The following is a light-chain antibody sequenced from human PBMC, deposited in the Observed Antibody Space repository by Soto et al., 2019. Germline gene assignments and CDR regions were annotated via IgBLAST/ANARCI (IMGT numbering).Light chain of an antibody. Sequence: EIVMTQSPATLSVSPGERASLSCRASQSVGSNLAWYQQTAGQAPRLLIYGASTRATGIPARFSGSGSGTEFTLTIGSLKSEDFAVYSCQQYTNWPYTFGQGTQLEIK. J-gene: IGKJ2*01. V-gene: IGKV3-15*01. CDR1: QSVGSN. CDR3: QQYTNWPYT. CDR2: GAS.